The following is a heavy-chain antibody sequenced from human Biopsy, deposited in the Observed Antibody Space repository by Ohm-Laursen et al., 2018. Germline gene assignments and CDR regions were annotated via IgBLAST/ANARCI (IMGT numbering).Heavy chain of an antibody. CDR2: IYNTETT. V-gene: IGHV4-39*01. J-gene: IGHJ5*02. CDR3: ARHPTGFWFDP. CDR1: GGSISSSTTYY. Sequence: SQTLSLTCTVSGGSISSSTTYYWAWLRQPPGKGLEWIGSIYNTETTFYNPSLKSRVTISVDTSTNQFSLKVSSVTAADTALYFCARHPTGFWFDPWGHGTLVTV.